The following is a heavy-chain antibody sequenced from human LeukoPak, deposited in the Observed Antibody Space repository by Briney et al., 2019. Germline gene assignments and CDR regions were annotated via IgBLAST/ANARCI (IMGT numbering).Heavy chain of an antibody. J-gene: IGHJ4*02. CDR1: GFTFSSYA. CDR2: ISGSGGST. D-gene: IGHD3-16*02. V-gene: IGHV3-23*01. CDR3: AKESSYDYVWGSYRHDAEDDY. Sequence: GGSLRLSCAASGFTFSSYAMSWVRQAPGKGLEWVSAISGSGGSTYYADSVKGRFTISRDNSKNTLYLQMNSVRAEDTAVYYCAKESSYDYVWGSYRHDAEDDYWGQGTLVTVSS.